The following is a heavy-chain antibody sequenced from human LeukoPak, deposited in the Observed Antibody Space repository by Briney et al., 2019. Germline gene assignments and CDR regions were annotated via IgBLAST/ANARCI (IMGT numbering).Heavy chain of an antibody. CDR2: IIPILGIV. J-gene: IGHJ4*02. V-gene: IGHV1-69*04. CDR3: ARARRSDSSWYDY. Sequence: SVKVSCKASGGTFSSYAINWVRQAPGQGLEWMGRIIPILGIVNYAQRIQGSVTITADKSTTTVFMELSSLRSEDTAVYFCARARRSDSSWYDYWGQGTLVSVSS. CDR1: GGTFSSYA. D-gene: IGHD6-13*01.